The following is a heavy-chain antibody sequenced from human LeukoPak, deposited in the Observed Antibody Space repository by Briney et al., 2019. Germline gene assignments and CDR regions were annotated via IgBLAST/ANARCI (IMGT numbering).Heavy chain of an antibody. Sequence: ASVKVSCKASGYTFTGYYMHWVRQAPGQGLEWMGWINPNSGGTNYAQKFQGRVTMTRDTSISTAYMELSRLRSDDTAVYYCARDAIYSSSWSHYYYYMDVWGKGTTVTVSS. D-gene: IGHD6-13*01. CDR3: ARDAIYSSSWSHYYYYMDV. CDR1: GYTFTGYY. V-gene: IGHV1-2*02. CDR2: INPNSGGT. J-gene: IGHJ6*03.